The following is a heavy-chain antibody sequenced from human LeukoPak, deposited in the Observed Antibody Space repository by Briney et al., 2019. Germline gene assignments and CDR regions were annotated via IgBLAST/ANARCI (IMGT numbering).Heavy chain of an antibody. D-gene: IGHD3-22*01. CDR3: TTVTSYYYDSSGTTSAVDY. CDR2: IKSKTDGGTT. CDR1: GFTFSNAW. Sequence: GGSLRLSCAASGFTFSNAWLSWVRQAPGKGLEWVGRIKSKTDGGTTDYAAPVKGRFTISRDDSKNTLYLQMNSLKTEDTAVYYCTTVTSYYYDSSGTTSAVDYWGQGTLVTLSS. J-gene: IGHJ4*02. V-gene: IGHV3-15*01.